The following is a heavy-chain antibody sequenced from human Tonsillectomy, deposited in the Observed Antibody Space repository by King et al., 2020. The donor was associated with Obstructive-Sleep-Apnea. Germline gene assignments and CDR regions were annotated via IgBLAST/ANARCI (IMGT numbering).Heavy chain of an antibody. Sequence: QLVQSGAEVKKPGASVKVSCKVSGYTLTELSMHWVRQAPGKGLEWMGGFDPEDGETIYAQKFQGRVTMTEDTSTDTAYMELSSLRSEDTAVYYCATVPSNYYGSGSYYPLRPEYFQHWGQGTLVTVSS. J-gene: IGHJ1*01. CDR1: GYTLTELS. CDR3: ATVPSNYYGSGSYYPLRPEYFQH. V-gene: IGHV1-24*01. D-gene: IGHD3-10*01. CDR2: FDPEDGET.